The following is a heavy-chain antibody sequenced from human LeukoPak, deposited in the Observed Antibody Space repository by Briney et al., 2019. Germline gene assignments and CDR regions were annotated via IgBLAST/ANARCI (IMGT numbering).Heavy chain of an antibody. D-gene: IGHD6-13*01. Sequence: GAPVKVSCKASGGTFSSYAISWVRQAPGQGLEWMGRIIPILGIANYAQKFQGRVTITADKSTSTAYVELSSLRSEDTAVYYCARLADYSSSWTKPLDDYWGQGTLVTVSS. CDR3: ARLADYSSSWTKPLDDY. J-gene: IGHJ4*02. CDR2: IIPILGIA. CDR1: GGTFSSYA. V-gene: IGHV1-69*04.